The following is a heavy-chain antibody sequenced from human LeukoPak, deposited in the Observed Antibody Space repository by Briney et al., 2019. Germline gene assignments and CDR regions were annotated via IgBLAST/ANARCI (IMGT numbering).Heavy chain of an antibody. D-gene: IGHD1-26*01. CDR1: GFTFGDYA. Sequence: PGGSLRLSCTASGFTFGDYAMSWVRQAPGKALEWVGFIRGKAYGGTTEYAASVKGRFTISRDDSKSIAYLQMNSLKTEDTAVYYCTRTGSGSSHRYYFDYWGQGTLVTVSS. CDR3: TRTGSGSSHRYYFDY. V-gene: IGHV3-49*04. J-gene: IGHJ4*02. CDR2: IRGKAYGGTT.